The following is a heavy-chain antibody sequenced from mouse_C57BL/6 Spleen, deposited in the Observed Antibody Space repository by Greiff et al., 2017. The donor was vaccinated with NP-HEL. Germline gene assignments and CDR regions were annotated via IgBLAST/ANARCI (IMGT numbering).Heavy chain of an antibody. D-gene: IGHD1-1*01. V-gene: IGHV1-26*01. Sequence: EVQLQQSGPELVKPGASVKISCKASGYTFTDYYMNWVKQSHGKSLEWIGDINPNNGGTSYNQKFKGKATLTVDKSSSTAYMELRSLTSADSAVYYCARSDYGSSSAWFAYWGQGTLVTVSA. CDR2: INPNNGGT. CDR1: GYTFTDYY. CDR3: ARSDYGSSSAWFAY. J-gene: IGHJ3*01.